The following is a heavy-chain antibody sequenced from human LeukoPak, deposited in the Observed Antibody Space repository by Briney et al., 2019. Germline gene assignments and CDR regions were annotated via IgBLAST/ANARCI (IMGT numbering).Heavy chain of an antibody. CDR1: GFTFRTYA. Sequence: GGSLRLSCVASGFTFRTYAMPWVRQASGKGLEWVAVISYDGGNKYHADSVKGRFTSSRDNSKNTLYLQMNSLRSDDTAVYYCAREYTHAFDIWGQGTMVTVSS. J-gene: IGHJ3*02. CDR3: AREYTHAFDI. D-gene: IGHD1-1*01. CDR2: ISYDGGNK. V-gene: IGHV3-30*01.